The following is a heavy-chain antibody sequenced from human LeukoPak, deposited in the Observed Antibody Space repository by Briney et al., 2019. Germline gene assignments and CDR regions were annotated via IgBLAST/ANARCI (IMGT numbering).Heavy chain of an antibody. Sequence: GGSLRLSCAASGFTFSNYAMSWVRQAPGKGLEWVSAISGSGTITYYADSVKGRFTISRDNARKSLYLQMSSLRAEDTALYYCARDPYSSSFFDCWGQGTLVTVSS. CDR1: GFTFSNYA. J-gene: IGHJ5*01. V-gene: IGHV3-23*01. CDR2: ISGSGTIT. D-gene: IGHD6-6*01. CDR3: ARDPYSSSFFDC.